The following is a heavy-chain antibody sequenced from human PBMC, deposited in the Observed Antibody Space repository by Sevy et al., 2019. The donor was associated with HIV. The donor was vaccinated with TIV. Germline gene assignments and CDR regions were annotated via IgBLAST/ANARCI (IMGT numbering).Heavy chain of an antibody. CDR2: IYFTGNT. J-gene: IGHJ4*02. D-gene: IGHD1-1*01. Sequence: ETLSLTCSVSGGSISSYFWTWVRQSPGKGLEWIGNIYFTGNTDYSPSLKSRVTLSLDTSKSQFSLTLKSVTAADTAIYFCARDSTTRSRVLDYWGQGTLVTVSS. CDR3: ARDSTTRSRVLDY. V-gene: IGHV4-59*01. CDR1: GGSISSYF.